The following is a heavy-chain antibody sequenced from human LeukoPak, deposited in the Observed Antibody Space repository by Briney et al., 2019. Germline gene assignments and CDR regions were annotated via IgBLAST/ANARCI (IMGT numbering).Heavy chain of an antibody. V-gene: IGHV5-51*01. CDR1: GFRFSSYW. J-gene: IGHJ5*02. CDR2: IYPADSDT. CDR3: ARRDSSSWPNWFDP. D-gene: IGHD6-13*01. Sequence: GESLKISCRTSGFRFSSYWISWVRQTPGKGLESMGIIYPADSDTTYSPSFQGQVTISADKSISTVYLQWSSLKASDTAMYYCARRDSSSWPNWFDPWGQGTLVTVSS.